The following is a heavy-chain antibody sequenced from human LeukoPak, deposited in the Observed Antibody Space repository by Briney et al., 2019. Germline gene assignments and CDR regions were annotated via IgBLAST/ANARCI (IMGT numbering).Heavy chain of an antibody. V-gene: IGHV4-34*01. J-gene: IGHJ1*01. CDR1: GGSFRGYY. Sequence: SETLSLTCAVYGGSFRGYYWSWIRQPPGKGLEWLGEIDDRGRTNYNPPLKSRVTISVGKSKKQFSLKLSSVNAAGTAVYYCAVLKLYDFWSGFSYFQHCGQGTLVTVCS. CDR3: AVLKLYDFWSGFSYFQH. CDR2: IDDRGRT. D-gene: IGHD3-3*01.